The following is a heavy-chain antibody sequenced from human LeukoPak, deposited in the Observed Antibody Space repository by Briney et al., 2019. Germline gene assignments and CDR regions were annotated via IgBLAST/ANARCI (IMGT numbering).Heavy chain of an antibody. CDR2: IYYSGST. V-gene: IGHV4-59*01. CDR1: GGSISSYY. Sequence: PSETLSLTCTVSGGSISSYYWSWIRQPPGKGLEWIGYIYYSGSTNYNPSLKSRVTIPVDTSKNQFSLKLSSVTAADTAVYYCARVGSNYGGNDPLDYWGQGTLVTVSS. J-gene: IGHJ4*02. D-gene: IGHD4-23*01. CDR3: ARVGSNYGGNDPLDY.